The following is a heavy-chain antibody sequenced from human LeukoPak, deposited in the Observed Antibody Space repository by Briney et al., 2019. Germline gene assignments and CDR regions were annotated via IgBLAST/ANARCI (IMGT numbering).Heavy chain of an antibody. D-gene: IGHD5-18*01. Sequence: SVKVSCKTSGGTFSSSAITWVRQAPGQGLEWMGRIIPVLKITTYAQKFQGRVTITADTSTSTVYMELGSLRSEETAVYYCAKDQGLTAPPPYGLDVWGQGTTVTVTS. CDR3: AKDQGLTAPPPYGLDV. V-gene: IGHV1-69*04. J-gene: IGHJ6*02. CDR1: GGTFSSSA. CDR2: IIPVLKIT.